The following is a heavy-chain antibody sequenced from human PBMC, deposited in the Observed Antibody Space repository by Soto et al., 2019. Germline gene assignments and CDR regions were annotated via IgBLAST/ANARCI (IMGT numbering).Heavy chain of an antibody. Sequence: GESLKISCKGSGYSFTSYWIGWVRQMPGKGLEWMGIIYPGDSDTRYSPSFQGQVTISADKSISTAYLQWSSLKASDTAMYYCARQSMGDYYYYYGMDVWGQGTTVIVSS. CDR1: GYSFTSYW. D-gene: IGHD3-16*01. J-gene: IGHJ6*02. V-gene: IGHV5-51*01. CDR3: ARQSMGDYYYYYGMDV. CDR2: IYPGDSDT.